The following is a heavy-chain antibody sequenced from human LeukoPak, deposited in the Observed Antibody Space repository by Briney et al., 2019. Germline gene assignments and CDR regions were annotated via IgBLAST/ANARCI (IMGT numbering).Heavy chain of an antibody. CDR1: GYTFTSYG. Sequence: ASVKVSCKASGYTFTSYGISWVRQAPGQGLEWMGWISAYNGNTNYAQKLQGRVTMTTDTSTSTAYMELRSLRSDDTAVYYCARDISGYDEGYYFDYWGQGTLVTVSS. CDR3: ARDISGYDEGYYFDY. CDR2: ISAYNGNT. J-gene: IGHJ4*02. V-gene: IGHV1-18*04. D-gene: IGHD5-12*01.